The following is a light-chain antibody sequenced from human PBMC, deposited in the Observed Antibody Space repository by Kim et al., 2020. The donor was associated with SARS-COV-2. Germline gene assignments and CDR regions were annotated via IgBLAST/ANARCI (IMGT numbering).Light chain of an antibody. CDR3: QHYYDWPLT. Sequence: SVSTGESAPLPRRDTQTVSSHLPWYQQNPAQAPALLLCGASSSATGIPARFSGSGSGTEFTLPISSLQSEDFAVYYCQHYYDWPLTFGGGTKLEI. CDR1: QTVSSH. CDR2: GAS. V-gene: IGKV3D-15*01. J-gene: IGKJ4*01.